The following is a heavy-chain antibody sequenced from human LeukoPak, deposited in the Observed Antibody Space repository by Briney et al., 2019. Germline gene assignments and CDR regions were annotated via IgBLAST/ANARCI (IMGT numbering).Heavy chain of an antibody. Sequence: GGSLRLSCAASGFTFSSYAMSWVRQAPGKGLEWVSAISGSGGSTYYADSVKGRFTISRDNAKNSLYLQMNSLRAEDTAVYYCARDLATSPGPFYYYYYGMDVWGQGTTVTVSS. CDR1: GFTFSSYA. CDR2: ISGSGGST. D-gene: IGHD5-12*01. V-gene: IGHV3-23*01. J-gene: IGHJ6*02. CDR3: ARDLATSPGPFYYYYYGMDV.